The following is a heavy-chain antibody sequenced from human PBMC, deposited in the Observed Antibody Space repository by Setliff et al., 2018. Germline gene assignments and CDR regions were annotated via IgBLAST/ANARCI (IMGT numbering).Heavy chain of an antibody. CDR1: GYTFTSYG. J-gene: IGHJ4*02. CDR3: ARAVGYCSGGSCYKGDDY. Sequence: GESLKVSCKASGYTFTSYGISWVRQAPGQGPEWMGWISAYNGNTNYAQKLQGRVTMTTDTSTNTAYMEVRSLGSDDTAMYYCARAVGYCSGGSCYKGDDYWGQGTLVTVSS. V-gene: IGHV1-18*01. D-gene: IGHD2-15*01. CDR2: ISAYNGNT.